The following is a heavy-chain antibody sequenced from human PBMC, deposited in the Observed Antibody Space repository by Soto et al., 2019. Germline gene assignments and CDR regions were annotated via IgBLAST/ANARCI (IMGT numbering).Heavy chain of an antibody. Sequence: QVQLVQSGGEVKKPGASVKVSCKASGYMFNSYGMSWVRQAPGQGLEWMGWISGYNGKTEYAQRFQGRVNMSTETSTTTVYMELRSLRSDDTAVYYCARDETYSSGWYFEYWGQGTLVTVPS. J-gene: IGHJ4*02. V-gene: IGHV1-18*01. CDR3: ARDETYSSGWYFEY. CDR1: GYMFNSYG. CDR2: ISGYNGKT. D-gene: IGHD6-19*01.